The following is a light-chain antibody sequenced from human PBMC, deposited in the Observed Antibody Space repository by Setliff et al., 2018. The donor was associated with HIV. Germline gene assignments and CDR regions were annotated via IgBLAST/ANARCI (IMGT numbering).Light chain of an antibody. Sequence: QSALAQPASVSGSPGQSITISCTGTSSDVGGYNCVSWYQQHPGKAPKLMIFDVSNRPSGVSNRFSGSKSGNTASLTISGLQAEDEADYYCSSYTTSSTGVFGGGTKSPS. CDR3: SSYTTSSTGV. CDR2: DVS. J-gene: IGLJ2*01. CDR1: SSDVGGYNC. V-gene: IGLV2-14*03.